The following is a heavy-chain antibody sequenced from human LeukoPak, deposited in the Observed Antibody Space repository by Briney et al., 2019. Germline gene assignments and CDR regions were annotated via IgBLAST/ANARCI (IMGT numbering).Heavy chain of an antibody. CDR3: ARDQRGYYDFWSGYYGNWFDP. CDR2: ISSSSSYI. V-gene: IGHV3-11*06. CDR1: GFTFSDYY. Sequence: GGSLRLSCAASGFTFSDYYMSWIRQAPGKGLEWVSYISSSSSYIYYADSVKGRFTISRDNAKNSLYLQMNSLRAEDTAVYYCARDQRGYYDFWSGYYGNWFDPWGQGTLVTVSS. D-gene: IGHD3-3*01. J-gene: IGHJ5*02.